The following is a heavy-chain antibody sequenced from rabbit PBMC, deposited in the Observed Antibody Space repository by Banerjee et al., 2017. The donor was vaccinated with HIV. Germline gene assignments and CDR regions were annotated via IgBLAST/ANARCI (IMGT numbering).Heavy chain of an antibody. Sequence: QQQLEESGGGLVKPGGTLTLTCKASGIDFSGYYYMCWVRQAPGKGLEWIACIYTASGSTYYASWAKGRFTISKTSSTTVTLQMTSLTGADTATYFCASGSGGYAFDLWGQGTLVTDS. J-gene: IGHJ4*01. CDR1: GIDFSGYYY. CDR3: ASGSGGYAFDL. V-gene: IGHV1S45*01. D-gene: IGHD1-1*01. CDR2: IYTASGST.